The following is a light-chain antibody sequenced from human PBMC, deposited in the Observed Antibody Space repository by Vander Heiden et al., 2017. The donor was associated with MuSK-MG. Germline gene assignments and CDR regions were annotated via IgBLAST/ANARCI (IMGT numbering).Light chain of an antibody. J-gene: IGKJ4*01. CDR3: QQISTYPLT. V-gene: IGKV1-9*01. Sequence: DIQLTQSPSFLSASVGDRVTITCRASQGISSYLAWYQQMPGKAPKLLIYFASTLQSGVPSRFSGSGSGTEFTLTISRLQHEDFATYYCQQISTYPLTFGGGTKVEIK. CDR2: FAS. CDR1: QGISSY.